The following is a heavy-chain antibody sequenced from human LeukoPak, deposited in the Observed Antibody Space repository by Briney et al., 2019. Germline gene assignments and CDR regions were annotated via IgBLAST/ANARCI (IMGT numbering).Heavy chain of an antibody. Sequence: PSETLSLTCTVSGGSISSSSYYWGWIRQPPGKGLEWIGSIYYSGSTYYNPSLKSRVTISVDTSKNQFSLKLSSVTAADTAVYCCAGTLGHYYYYMDVWGKGTTVTVSS. CDR2: IYYSGST. CDR1: GGSISSSSYY. CDR3: AGTLGHYYYYMDV. V-gene: IGHV4-39*07. J-gene: IGHJ6*03. D-gene: IGHD2/OR15-2a*01.